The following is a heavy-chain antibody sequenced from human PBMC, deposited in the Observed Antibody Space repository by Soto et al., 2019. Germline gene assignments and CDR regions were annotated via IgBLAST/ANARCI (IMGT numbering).Heavy chain of an antibody. CDR1: GYTFNTYG. Sequence: QVHLVQSGPEVKKPGASVKVSCKASGYTFNTYGITWVRQAPGQGLEWMAWINAYNGNRIYAQNFQGRVTVTTDTSASAAYVSLMSLTSDATAVYFCARDRDRVAAIWGLGTMVTVSS. J-gene: IGHJ3*02. V-gene: IGHV1-18*01. D-gene: IGHD2-15*01. CDR3: ARDRDRVAAI. CDR2: INAYNGNR.